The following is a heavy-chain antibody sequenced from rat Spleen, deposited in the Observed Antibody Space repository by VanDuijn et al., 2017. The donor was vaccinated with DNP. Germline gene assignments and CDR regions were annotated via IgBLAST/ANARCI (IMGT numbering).Heavy chain of an antibody. Sequence: EVKLVESGGGLVQPGKSLKLSCAASGFIFSNYWMTWIRQAPAKGLEWVATISYNGGTPYYRDSVKVRFTISRDNAQSTLYLQMDSLRSEDTATYYCTRDSGDWYFDFWGPGTMVTVSS. CDR2: ISYNGGTP. J-gene: IGHJ1*01. CDR1: GFIFSNYW. CDR3: TRDSGDWYFDF. V-gene: IGHV5-31*01. D-gene: IGHD1-1*01.